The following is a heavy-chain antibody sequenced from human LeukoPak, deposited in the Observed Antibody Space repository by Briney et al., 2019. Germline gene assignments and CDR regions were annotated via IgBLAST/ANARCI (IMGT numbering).Heavy chain of an antibody. V-gene: IGHV5-51*01. CDR2: IYPGDSDT. D-gene: IGHD2-2*01. CDR1: GYSFTNYW. Sequence: GESLKISCKGSGYSFTNYWIGWVRQMPGKGLEWMGIIYPGDSDTRYSPSFQGQVTISADKSISTAYLQWSSLKASDTAMYYCARRGYCSSTSCSYFDYWGQGTLVTVSS. J-gene: IGHJ4*02. CDR3: ARRGYCSSTSCSYFDY.